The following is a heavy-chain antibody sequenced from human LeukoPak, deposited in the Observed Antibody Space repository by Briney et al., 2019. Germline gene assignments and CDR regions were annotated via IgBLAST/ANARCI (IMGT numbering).Heavy chain of an antibody. Sequence: SETLSLTCTVSGGSISSSSYYWGWIRQPPGKGLEWIGSIYYSGSTYYNPSLKSRVTISVDTSKNQFSLKLSSVTAADTAVYYCARDITGSFDYWGQGNLVTVSS. V-gene: IGHV4-39*07. CDR2: IYYSGST. CDR1: GGSISSSSYY. D-gene: IGHD1-14*01. CDR3: ARDITGSFDY. J-gene: IGHJ4*02.